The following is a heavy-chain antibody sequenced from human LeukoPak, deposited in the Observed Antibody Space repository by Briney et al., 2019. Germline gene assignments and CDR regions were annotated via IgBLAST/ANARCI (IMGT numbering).Heavy chain of an antibody. D-gene: IGHD3-22*01. V-gene: IGHV1-2*02. J-gene: IGHJ5*02. CDR3: ARDRYYDSSGYYAP. CDR1: GYTLTGYY. Sequence: ASVKVSCKASGYTLTGYYMHWVRQAPGQGLEWMGWINPNSGGTNYAQKFQGRVTMTRDTSISTAYMELSRLRSDDTAVYYCARDRYYDSSGYYAPWGQGTLVTVSS. CDR2: INPNSGGT.